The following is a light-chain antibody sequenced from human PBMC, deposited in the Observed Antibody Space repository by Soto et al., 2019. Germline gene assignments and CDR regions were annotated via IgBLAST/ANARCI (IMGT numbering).Light chain of an antibody. CDR1: SSNIGGNS. Sequence: QSVLAQPPSVSAAPGLKVTISCSGSSSNIGGNSVSWYQQLPGTAPKLLIYDDNKRPPGIPDRFSGSKSGTSATLGITGFQTGDEADYYCGSLDSSLSAYVFGTGTKVTVL. J-gene: IGLJ1*01. CDR3: GSLDSSLSAYV. V-gene: IGLV1-51*01. CDR2: DDN.